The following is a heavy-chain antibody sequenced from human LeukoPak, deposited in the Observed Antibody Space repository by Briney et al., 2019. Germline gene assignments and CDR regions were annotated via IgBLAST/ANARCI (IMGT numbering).Heavy chain of an antibody. Sequence: GGSLRLSCSASGFTFSSYAMHWVRQAPGKGLEYVSAISSNGGSTYYADSVKGRFTISRDNSKNTLYLQMSSLRAEDTAVYYCVKDRRRDCSGGSCFRSEFDYWGQGTLVTVSS. V-gene: IGHV3-64D*06. CDR3: VKDRRRDCSGGSCFRSEFDY. CDR2: ISSNGGST. CDR1: GFTFSSYA. J-gene: IGHJ4*02. D-gene: IGHD2-15*01.